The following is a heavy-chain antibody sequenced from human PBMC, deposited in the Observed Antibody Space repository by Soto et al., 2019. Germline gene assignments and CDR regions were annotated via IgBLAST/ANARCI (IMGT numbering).Heavy chain of an antibody. CDR1: GYTFTSYD. CDR3: ASRPYYDVWSGFPTDYYYMDV. V-gene: IGHV1-8*01. J-gene: IGHJ6*03. D-gene: IGHD3-3*01. CDR2: MNPNSGNT. Sequence: GASVKVSCKASGYTFTSYDINWVRQATGQGLEWMGWMNPNSGNTGYAQKFQGRVTMTRNTSISTAYMELSSLRSEDTAVYYCASRPYYDVWSGFPTDYYYMDVWGKGTTVTVSS.